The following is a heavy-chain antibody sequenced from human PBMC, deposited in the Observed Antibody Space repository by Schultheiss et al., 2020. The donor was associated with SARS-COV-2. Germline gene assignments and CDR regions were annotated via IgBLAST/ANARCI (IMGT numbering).Heavy chain of an antibody. J-gene: IGHJ2*01. CDR1: GYSFSNYW. CDR2: IYPGDSDT. D-gene: IGHD3-22*01. V-gene: IGHV5-51*01. CDR3: ARRQYYDSSGYKDWYFDL. Sequence: GGSLRLSCKGSGYSFSNYWIAWVRQMPGKGLEWVGIIYPGDSDTRYSPSFQGQVTISADKSISTAYLQWSSLKASDTAMYYCARRQYYDSSGYKDWYFDLWGRGTLVTVSS.